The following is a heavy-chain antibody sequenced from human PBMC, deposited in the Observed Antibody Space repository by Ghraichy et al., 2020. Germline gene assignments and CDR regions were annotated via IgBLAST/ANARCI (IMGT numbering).Heavy chain of an antibody. Sequence: LSLTCAASGFSFSDYSMNWVRQAPGKGLEWVSYISSTSNTIYYADSVEGRFTISRDNAKKSLYLQMSSLRDDDTAVYYCARDPGDFPFEYWGQGTLVTVSS. CDR1: GFSFSDYS. V-gene: IGHV3-48*02. J-gene: IGHJ4*02. D-gene: IGHD4-17*01. CDR2: ISSTSNTI. CDR3: ARDPGDFPFEY.